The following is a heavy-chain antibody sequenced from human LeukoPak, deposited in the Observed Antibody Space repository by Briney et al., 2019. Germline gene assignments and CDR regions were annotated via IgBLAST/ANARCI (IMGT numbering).Heavy chain of an antibody. CDR3: ARRTLSRDGYNDY. V-gene: IGHV4-39*01. D-gene: IGHD5-24*01. CDR1: GGSISSSSYY. J-gene: IGHJ4*02. CDR2: IYYSWST. Sequence: SETLSLTCTVSGGSISSSSYYWGWIRQPPGKGLEWIGSIYYSWSTYYNPSLKSRVTISVDTSKNQFSLKLSSVTAADTAVYYCARRTLSRDGYNDYWGQGTLVTVSS.